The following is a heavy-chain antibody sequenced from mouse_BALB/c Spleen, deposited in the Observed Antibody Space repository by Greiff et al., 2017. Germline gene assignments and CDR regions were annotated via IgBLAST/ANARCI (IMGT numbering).Heavy chain of an antibody. Sequence: QVQLQQSGAELVRPGTSVKVSCKASGYAFTNYLIEWVKQRPGQGLEWIGVINPGSGGTNYNEKFKGKATLTADKSSSTAYMQLSSLTSEDTAVYYCARELGLYAMDYWGQGTSVTVSS. CDR3: ARELGLYAMDY. CDR2: INPGSGGT. V-gene: IGHV1-54*01. D-gene: IGHD3-1*01. J-gene: IGHJ4*01. CDR1: GYAFTNYL.